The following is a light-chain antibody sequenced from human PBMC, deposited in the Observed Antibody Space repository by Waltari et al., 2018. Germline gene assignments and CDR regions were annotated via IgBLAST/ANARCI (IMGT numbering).Light chain of an antibody. V-gene: IGKV3-20*01. J-gene: IGKJ4*01. Sequence: SLSPGETATFSCRASQSVFSSYIGWYQQKPGQAPRLLIYGASNRATDIPDRFSGSGSGTDFTLTISRLEPEDFAVYYCQVYGSSPLTFGGGTKVEI. CDR2: GAS. CDR1: QSVFSSY. CDR3: QVYGSSPLT.